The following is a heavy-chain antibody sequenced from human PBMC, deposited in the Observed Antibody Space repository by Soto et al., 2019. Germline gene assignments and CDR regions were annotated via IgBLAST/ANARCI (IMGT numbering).Heavy chain of an antibody. V-gene: IGHV1-2*02. CDR2: INPNSGGT. D-gene: IGHD3-16*02. CDR3: ARDLGGDDYVWGSYRSYY. CDR1: GYTFTGYY. J-gene: IGHJ4*02. Sequence: GASVKVSCKASGYTFTGYYMHWVRQAPGQGLEWMGWINPNSGGTNYAQKFQGRVTMTRDTSISTAYMELSRLRSDDTAVYYCARDLGGDDYVWGSYRSYYWGQGTLVTVS.